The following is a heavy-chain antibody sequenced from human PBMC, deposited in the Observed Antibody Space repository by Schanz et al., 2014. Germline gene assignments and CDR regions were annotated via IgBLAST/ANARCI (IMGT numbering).Heavy chain of an antibody. CDR2: INPSSGTT. CDR1: GYTFNNHG. D-gene: IGHD6-13*01. CDR3: ARDGEAAAGCDY. V-gene: IGHV1-46*02. Sequence: QVQLVQSGGEVKKPGASATVSCKASGYTFNNHGISWVRQAPGQGLEWMGKINPSSGTTRIAQNFQGRLTVTRDTSTSTVNMELGSLRSEDTAVYYCARDGEAAAGCDYWGQGTLVTVSS. J-gene: IGHJ4*02.